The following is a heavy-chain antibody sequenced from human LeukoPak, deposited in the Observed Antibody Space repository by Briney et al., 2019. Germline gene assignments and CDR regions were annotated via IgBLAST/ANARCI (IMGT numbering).Heavy chain of an antibody. CDR1: AFTFSSHA. CDR2: ISADGANT. D-gene: IGHD3-22*01. J-gene: IGHJ4*02. CDR3: VYYDSSGYYYGRLRY. Sequence: GGSLRPSCAASAFTFSSHAMSWVRQTPGQRLEWVSGISADGANTLYADSVKGRFTISRDNSKNTLYLHMRSLRAEDAAMYFCVYYDSSGYYYGRLRYWGQGTQVTVSS. V-gene: IGHV3-23*01.